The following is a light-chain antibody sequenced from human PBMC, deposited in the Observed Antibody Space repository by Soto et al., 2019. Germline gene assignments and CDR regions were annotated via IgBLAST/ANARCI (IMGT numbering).Light chain of an antibody. V-gene: IGKV3-11*01. J-gene: IGKJ5*01. CDR3: QQRGSWPPSIT. Sequence: EIVLTQSPATLSLSPGERATLSCSASQSVSRSLAWYQQKPGQAPRLLIHDASARVTGIPARFSGSGSETDFTLTISSLEPEDFAVYYCQQRGSWPPSITFGQGTRLEIK. CDR2: DAS. CDR1: QSVSRS.